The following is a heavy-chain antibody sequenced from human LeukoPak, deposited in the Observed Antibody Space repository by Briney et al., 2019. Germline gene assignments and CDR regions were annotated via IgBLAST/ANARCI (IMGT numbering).Heavy chain of an antibody. CDR1: GFSFSSXX. CDR3: VRGGTGRSGSPSFDY. J-gene: IGHJ4*02. V-gene: IGHV3-64D*06. Sequence: GGSLRLSCSASGFSFSSXXXXXXRQAPGKGXXXXXXISSSGDNTYYADSVKXRVXTSRDNSRNTLYLQTSSLRAEDTAVYYCVRGGTGRSGSPSFDYWGQGTLVTVSS. CDR2: ISSSGDNT. D-gene: IGHD1-26*01.